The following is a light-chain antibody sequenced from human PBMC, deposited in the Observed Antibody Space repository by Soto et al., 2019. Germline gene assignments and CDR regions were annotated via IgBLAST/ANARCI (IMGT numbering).Light chain of an antibody. CDR1: SSDVGGYNY. Sequence: QSALTQPRSVSGSPGQSVTISCTGTSSDVGGYNYVSWYQQHPGKAPKLMIYDVSTRPSGVPDRFSGSKSGNTASLTISGLQAEDEADYYCCSYAGTYRVFGTGTKLTVL. J-gene: IGLJ1*01. CDR2: DVS. V-gene: IGLV2-11*01. CDR3: CSYAGTYRV.